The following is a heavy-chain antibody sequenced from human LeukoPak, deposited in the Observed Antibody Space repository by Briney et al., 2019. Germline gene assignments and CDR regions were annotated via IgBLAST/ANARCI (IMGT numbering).Heavy chain of an antibody. CDR3: ASSSGTYYYYYGMDV. J-gene: IGHJ6*02. Sequence: PSETLSLTCTVSGGSISSSSSYWGWIRQPPGKGLEWLGCIYYSGSTYYNPSLKSRVTISVDRSKNQFSLKLSSVTAADTAVYYCASSSGTYYYYYGMDVWGQGTTVTVSS. CDR1: GGSISSSSSY. CDR2: IYYSGST. D-gene: IGHD1-26*01. V-gene: IGHV4-39*07.